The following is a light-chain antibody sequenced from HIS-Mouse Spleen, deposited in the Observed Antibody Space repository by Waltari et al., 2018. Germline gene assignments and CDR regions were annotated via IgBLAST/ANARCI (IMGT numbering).Light chain of an antibody. Sequence: EIVMTQSPATLSVSTGERATLPCRASQSVSSNLAWYQQKPGQAPRLLIYGASTRATGIPARFSGSGSGTEFTLTISSMQYEDFAVYYCQQYNNWPWTFGQGTKVEIK. V-gene: IGKV3-15*01. CDR3: QQYNNWPWT. CDR1: QSVSSN. CDR2: GAS. J-gene: IGKJ1*01.